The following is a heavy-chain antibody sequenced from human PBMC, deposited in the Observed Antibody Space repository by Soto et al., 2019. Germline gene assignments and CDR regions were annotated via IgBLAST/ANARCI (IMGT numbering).Heavy chain of an antibody. Sequence: SSETLSVTCTVAGGSSGGYGGSWIRQPPGKGLEWIGYIYYSGSTNYNPSLKSRVTISVDTSKNQFSLKLSSVTAADTAVYYCARVWGGAFYFWGQGTLVTVSS. CDR2: IYYSGST. J-gene: IGHJ3*01. CDR3: ARVWGGAFYF. CDR1: GGSSGGYG. D-gene: IGHD3-10*01. V-gene: IGHV4-59*01.